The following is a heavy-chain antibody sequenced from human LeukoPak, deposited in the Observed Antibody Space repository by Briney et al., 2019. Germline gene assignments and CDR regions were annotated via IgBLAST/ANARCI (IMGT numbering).Heavy chain of an antibody. CDR1: GGTFSSYA. CDR2: IIPIFGTA. CDR3: AGIVVVPAATPQYYFDY. V-gene: IGHV1-69*13. D-gene: IGHD2-2*01. J-gene: IGHJ4*02. Sequence: GASVKVSCKASGGTFSSYAISWVRQAPGQGLEWMGGIIPIFGTANYAQKFQGRVTITADESTSTAYMELSSLRSEDTAVYYCAGIVVVPAATPQYYFDYWGQGTLVTVSS.